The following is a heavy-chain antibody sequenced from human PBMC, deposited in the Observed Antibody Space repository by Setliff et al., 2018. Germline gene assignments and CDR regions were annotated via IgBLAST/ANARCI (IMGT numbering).Heavy chain of an antibody. Sequence: ASVKVSCKTAGYPFLSYGLSWVRQAPGQGLEWMGWISVYNSNTNYAEKLRGRVTMTTDTSTSTAYVELRSLRSDDTAVYFCARVTYCGGDCYSFDYWGQGTLVTVSS. CDR3: ARVTYCGGDCYSFDY. CDR1: GYPFLSYG. V-gene: IGHV1-18*01. CDR2: ISVYNSNT. J-gene: IGHJ4*02. D-gene: IGHD2-21*01.